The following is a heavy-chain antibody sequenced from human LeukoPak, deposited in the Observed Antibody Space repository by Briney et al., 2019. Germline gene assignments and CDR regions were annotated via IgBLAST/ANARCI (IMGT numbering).Heavy chain of an antibody. CDR1: GYTFTDYY. Sequence: ASVKVSCKVSGYTFTDYYMHWVQQAPGKGLEWMGLVDPEDGETIYAEKFQGRVTLTADTSTDTAYMELSSLRSEDTAVYYCATVTFMVRGVYYAFDIWGQGTMVTVSS. CDR3: ATVTFMVRGVYYAFDI. CDR2: VDPEDGET. D-gene: IGHD3-10*01. V-gene: IGHV1-69-2*01. J-gene: IGHJ3*02.